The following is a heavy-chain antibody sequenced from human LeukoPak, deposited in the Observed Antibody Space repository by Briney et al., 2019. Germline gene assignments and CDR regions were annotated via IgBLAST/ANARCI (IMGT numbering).Heavy chain of an antibody. CDR1: GGTFSSYA. Sequence: SVKVSCKASGGTFSSYAISWVRQAPGQGLEWMGGIIPIFGTANYAQKFQGRVTMTRNTSISTAYMELSSLTSEDTAVYYCARGTRGYSGYDIDYWGQGTLVTVSS. J-gene: IGHJ4*02. V-gene: IGHV1-69*05. CDR2: IIPIFGTA. D-gene: IGHD5-12*01. CDR3: ARGTRGYSGYDIDY.